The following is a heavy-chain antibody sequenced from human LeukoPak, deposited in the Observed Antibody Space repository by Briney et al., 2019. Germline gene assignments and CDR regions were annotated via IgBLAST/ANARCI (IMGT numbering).Heavy chain of an antibody. J-gene: IGHJ4*02. CDR2: ISGGST. CDR1: GFTVSSNE. V-gene: IGHV3-38-3*01. D-gene: IGHD6-19*01. CDR3: AGEQWLAFDY. Sequence: PGGSLRLSCAASGFTVSSNEMSWVRQAPGKGLEWVSSISGGSTYYADSVKGRFTISRDNSKNTLYLQMNSLRAEDTAVYYCAGEQWLAFDYWGQGTLVTVSS.